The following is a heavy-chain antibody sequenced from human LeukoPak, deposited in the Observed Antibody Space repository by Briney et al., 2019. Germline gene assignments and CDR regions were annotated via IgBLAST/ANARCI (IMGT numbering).Heavy chain of an antibody. J-gene: IGHJ4*02. D-gene: IGHD4-23*01. CDR1: GGSISSYY. CDR3: ARGYGGNPPANY. CDR2: IFYSGST. V-gene: IGHV4-59*06. Sequence: SETLSLTCTVSGGSISSYYWSWIRQPPGKGLEWIGNIFYSGSTYYNPSLKSRVTISVDTSKNQFSLRLSSVTAADTAVYYCARGYGGNPPANYWGQGTLVTVSS.